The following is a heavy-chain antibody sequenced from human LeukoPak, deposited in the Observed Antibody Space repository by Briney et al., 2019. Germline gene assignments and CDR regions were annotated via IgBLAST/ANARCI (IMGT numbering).Heavy chain of an antibody. CDR2: IYYSGST. J-gene: IGHJ3*02. D-gene: IGHD1-26*01. V-gene: IGHV4-59*01. Sequence: PSETLPLTCTVSGGSISGYYWSWIRQPPGKGLEWIGYIYYSGSTNYNPSLKSRVTISVDTSKNQFSLKLSSVTAADTAVYYCARVRRYSGSYYAFDIWGQGTMVTVSS. CDR1: GGSISGYY. CDR3: ARVRRYSGSYYAFDI.